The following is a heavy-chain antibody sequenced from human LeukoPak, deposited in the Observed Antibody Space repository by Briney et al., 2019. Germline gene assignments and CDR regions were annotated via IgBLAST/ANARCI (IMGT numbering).Heavy chain of an antibody. D-gene: IGHD3-10*02. V-gene: IGHV4-39*01. Sequence: SETLSLTCTVSGGSISGXXXXXXXXRXXXXXGXDWIGSINYSRSPYYKPSLRSRVTISLXTTKIQFSLKLTSVTAADTAVYFCARSQYTSTYYVWGQGTLVTVSS. J-gene: IGHJ4*02. CDR1: GGSISGXXXX. CDR2: INYSRSP. CDR3: ARSQYTSTYYV.